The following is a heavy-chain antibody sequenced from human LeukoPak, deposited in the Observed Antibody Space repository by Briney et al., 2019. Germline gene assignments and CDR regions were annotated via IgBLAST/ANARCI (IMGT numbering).Heavy chain of an antibody. CDR1: GFTFSSYW. CDR2: INSDGSST. V-gene: IGHV3-74*01. Sequence: GGSLRLSCAASGFTFSSYWMHWVRQAPGKGLVWVSRINSDGSSTSYADSVKGRFTISRDNAKNTLYPQMNSLRAEDTAVYYCARAGFTFSDYFGSFFDYWGQGTLVTVSS. J-gene: IGHJ4*02. CDR3: ARAGFTFSDYFGSFFDY. D-gene: IGHD3-10*01.